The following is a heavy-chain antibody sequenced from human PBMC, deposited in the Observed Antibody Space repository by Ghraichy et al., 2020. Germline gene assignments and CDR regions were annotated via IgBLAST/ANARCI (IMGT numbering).Heavy chain of an antibody. CDR3: ARVYAANYFDY. CDR2: MKQDGSEK. D-gene: IGHD2-15*01. V-gene: IGHV3-7*03. J-gene: IGHJ4*02. Sequence: GESLNISCAASGFTFSRYWMSWVRQAPGKGLEWVANMKQDGSEKYYVDSVKGRFTISRDNAENSLYLQMNSLRAEDTAEYYCARVYAANYFDYWGQGTLVTVSS. CDR1: GFTFSRYW.